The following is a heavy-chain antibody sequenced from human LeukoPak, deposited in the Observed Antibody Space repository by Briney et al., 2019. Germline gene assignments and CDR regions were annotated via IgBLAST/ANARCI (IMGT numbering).Heavy chain of an antibody. CDR3: ARANYYDTSGYSRGAFDI. V-gene: IGHV4-38-2*02. D-gene: IGHD3-22*01. CDR1: VYSISSVYS. Sequence: SETLSLTCIVSVYSISSVYSWGWIRQPPGKGLEWIGTIYHSGSTYYNPSLKSRVTISLDTSKNQFSLKLRSVTAADTAVYYCARANYYDTSGYSRGAFDIWGQGTMVTVSS. J-gene: IGHJ3*02. CDR2: IYHSGST.